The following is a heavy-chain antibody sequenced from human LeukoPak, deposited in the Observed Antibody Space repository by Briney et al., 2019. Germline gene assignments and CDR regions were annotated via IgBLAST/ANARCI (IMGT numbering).Heavy chain of an antibody. D-gene: IGHD4-23*01. CDR2: IIPIFGTA. Sequence: SVKVSCKASGGTFSSYAISWVRQAHGQGLEWMGGIIPIFGTANYAQKFQGRVTITTDESTSTAYMELSSLRSEDTAVYYCARNDYGGNSALYYYYMDVWGKGTTVTVSS. CDR1: GGTFSSYA. V-gene: IGHV1-69*05. J-gene: IGHJ6*03. CDR3: ARNDYGGNSALYYYYMDV.